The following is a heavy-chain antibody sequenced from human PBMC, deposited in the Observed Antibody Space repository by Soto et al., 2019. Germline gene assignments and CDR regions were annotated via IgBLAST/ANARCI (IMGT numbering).Heavy chain of an antibody. CDR3: ARGGGAAAYYYYGMDV. CDR2: INPSGGST. V-gene: IGHV1-46*01. D-gene: IGHD6-13*01. Sequence: ASVKVSCKASGYTFTSYYMHGVRQAPGQGLEWMGIINPSGGSTSYAQKFQGRVTMTRDTSTSTVYMELSSLRSEDTAVYYCARGGGAAAYYYYGMDVWGQGTTVTVSS. J-gene: IGHJ6*02. CDR1: GYTFTSYY.